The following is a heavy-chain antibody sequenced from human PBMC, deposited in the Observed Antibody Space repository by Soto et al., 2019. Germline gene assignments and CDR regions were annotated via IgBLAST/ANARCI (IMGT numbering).Heavy chain of an antibody. D-gene: IGHD1-26*01. J-gene: IGHJ4*02. CDR3: ASGGAVSWLGY. Sequence: QVQLQESGPGLVKPSETLSLTCNVSGGSISSYYWSWIRQPPGKGLEWIGYIYYSGSTNYNPSLKSRGTISVDTSKNQFSLKLSSVTAADTAVYYCASGGAVSWLGYWGQGTLVTVSS. CDR1: GGSISSYY. CDR2: IYYSGST. V-gene: IGHV4-59*01.